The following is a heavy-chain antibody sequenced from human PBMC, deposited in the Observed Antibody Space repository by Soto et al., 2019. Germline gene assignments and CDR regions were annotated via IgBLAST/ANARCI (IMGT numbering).Heavy chain of an antibody. J-gene: IGHJ6*04. V-gene: IGHV3-74*01. Sequence: EVQLVESGGGLVKPGGSLRLSCAASGFTLSGRSMHWVRQAPGKGLVWVSGNAGTDSTYADSVKGRFASSRDNAKNMLDLQMNSLRVEDTAVYYCARGWFGPDVWGKGTTVTVSS. CDR2: NAGTDS. CDR3: ARGWFGPDV. D-gene: IGHD3-10*01. CDR1: GFTLSGRS.